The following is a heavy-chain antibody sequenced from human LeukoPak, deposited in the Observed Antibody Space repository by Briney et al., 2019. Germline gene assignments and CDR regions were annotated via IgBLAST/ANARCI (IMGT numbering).Heavy chain of an antibody. J-gene: IGHJ4*02. Sequence: GGSLRLSCAASGFTFSSYWMHWVRQAPGKGLVWVSRINSDGSSTSYADSVKGRFTISRDNSKNTLYPQMNSLRAEDTAVYYCAKGAYYDSSGYFLPLVYWGQGTLVTVSS. CDR1: GFTFSSYW. CDR2: INSDGSST. CDR3: AKGAYYDSSGYFLPLVY. V-gene: IGHV3-74*01. D-gene: IGHD3-22*01.